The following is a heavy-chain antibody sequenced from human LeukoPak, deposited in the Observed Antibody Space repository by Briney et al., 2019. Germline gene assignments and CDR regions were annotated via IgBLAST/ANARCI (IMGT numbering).Heavy chain of an antibody. Sequence: GESLKISCKGSGYSFTSYWIGWVRQMPGKGLEWMGSIYPGDSDTRYSPSFQGQVTISADKSISTAYLQWSSLKASDTAMYYCARQSLAAAGNNWFDPWGQGTLVTVSS. J-gene: IGHJ5*02. CDR2: IYPGDSDT. D-gene: IGHD6-13*01. CDR3: ARQSLAAAGNNWFDP. CDR1: GYSFTSYW. V-gene: IGHV5-51*01.